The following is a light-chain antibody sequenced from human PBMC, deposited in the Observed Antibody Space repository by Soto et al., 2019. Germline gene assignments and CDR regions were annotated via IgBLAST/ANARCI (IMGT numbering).Light chain of an antibody. J-gene: IGKJ1*01. CDR1: QSLSNY. CDR3: QQTYSSPET. Sequence: DIQMTQSPSSLSASVGDRVTITCRASQSLSNYLNWFQQKPGNPPKLLIYAASTLQGGVPSRFSGRGSGTDFTLTISSLQPEDFATYYCQQTYSSPETFGQGTKVEIK. CDR2: AAS. V-gene: IGKV1-39*01.